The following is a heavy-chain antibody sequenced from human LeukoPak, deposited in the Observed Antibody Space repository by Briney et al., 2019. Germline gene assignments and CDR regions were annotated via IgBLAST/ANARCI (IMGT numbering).Heavy chain of an antibody. CDR1: GGSISSYY. Sequence: SETLSLTCTVSGGSISSYYWSWIRQPAGKGLEWIGRIYTSGSTNYNPSLKSRVTMSVDTSKNQFSLKLSPVTAADTSVYYCAREPPPRYCSSTSCPHNWFDPWGLGTLVTVSS. D-gene: IGHD2-2*01. CDR2: IYTSGST. V-gene: IGHV4-4*07. J-gene: IGHJ5*02. CDR3: AREPPPRYCSSTSCPHNWFDP.